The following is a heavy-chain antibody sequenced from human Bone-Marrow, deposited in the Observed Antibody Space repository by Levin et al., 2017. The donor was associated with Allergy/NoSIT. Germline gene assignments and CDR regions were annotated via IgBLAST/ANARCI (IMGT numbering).Heavy chain of an antibody. D-gene: IGHD6-13*01. J-gene: IGHJ4*02. CDR2: IYYTGGT. Sequence: PSETLSLTCSVSGGSVSNSNHYWGWIRQTPGKGLEWIGTIYYTGGTYHNPSLKSRLTISVDTSKNQFSLNLSSVTAADTAVYFCARQGGVFPYASSWHVDSWGQGTLVTVSS. V-gene: IGHV4-39*01. CDR1: GGSVSNSNHY. CDR3: ARQGGVFPYASSWHVDS.